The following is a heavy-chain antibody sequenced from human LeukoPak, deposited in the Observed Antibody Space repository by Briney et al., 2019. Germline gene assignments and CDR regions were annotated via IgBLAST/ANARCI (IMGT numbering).Heavy chain of an antibody. CDR1: GYTFTGYY. D-gene: IGHD3-22*01. Sequence: GASVKVSCKASGYTFTGYYMHWVRQAPGQGLEWMGWINPNSGGTNYAQKFQGRVTMTRDTSISTAYMELSRLRSDDTAVYYCAKTPYDSSGYRMGPWGQGTLVTVSS. V-gene: IGHV1-2*02. CDR3: AKTPYDSSGYRMGP. J-gene: IGHJ5*02. CDR2: INPNSGGT.